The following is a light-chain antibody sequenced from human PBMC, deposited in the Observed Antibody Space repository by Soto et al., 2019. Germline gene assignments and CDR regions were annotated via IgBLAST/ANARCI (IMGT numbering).Light chain of an antibody. CDR2: DVS. CDR3: SSYTSSSTPV. Sequence: ALTQPASVSGSPGQSITISCTGTSSDVGGYNYVSWYQQHPGKAPKLMIYDVSNRPSGVSNRFSGSKSGNTASLTISGLQAEDEADYYCSSYTSSSTPVFGTGTKLTVL. J-gene: IGLJ1*01. CDR1: SSDVGGYNY. V-gene: IGLV2-14*01.